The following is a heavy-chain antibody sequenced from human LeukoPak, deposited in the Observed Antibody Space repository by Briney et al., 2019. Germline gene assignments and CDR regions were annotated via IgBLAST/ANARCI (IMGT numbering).Heavy chain of an antibody. J-gene: IGHJ6*02. CDR1: GGTFSSYA. CDR2: IIPIFGIA. Sequence: SVKVSCKASGGTFSSYAISWVRQAPGQGLEWMGGIIPIFGIANYAQKFQGRVTITADKSTSTAYMELSSLRSEDTAVYYCARVPPPMVRGVTPYYYYGMDVWGQGTTVTVSS. CDR3: ARVPPPMVRGVTPYYYYGMDV. V-gene: IGHV1-69*10. D-gene: IGHD3-10*01.